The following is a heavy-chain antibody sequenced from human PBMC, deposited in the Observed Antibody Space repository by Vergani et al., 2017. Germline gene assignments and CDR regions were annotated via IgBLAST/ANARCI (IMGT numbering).Heavy chain of an antibody. CDR1: GFTFSDYY. V-gene: IGHV3-11*04. J-gene: IGHJ6*02. D-gene: IGHD6-6*01. CDR3: SRDAYSSSSDYYYYCMDV. CDR2: ISSSGSTI. Sequence: QVQLVESGGGLVKPGGSLRLSCAASGFTFSDYYMSWIRQAPGKGLEWVSYISSSGSTIYYADSVKGRFTISRDNAKNSLYLQMNSLRAEDTAVYYWSRDAYSSSSDYYYYCMDVWGQGTTVTVSS.